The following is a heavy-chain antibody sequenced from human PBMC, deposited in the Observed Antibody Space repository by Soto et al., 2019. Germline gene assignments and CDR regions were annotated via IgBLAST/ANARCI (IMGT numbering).Heavy chain of an antibody. CDR3: AKSQAFDSSGYYFDAFDI. CDR2: ISYDGSNK. V-gene: IGHV3-30*18. Sequence: GGSLRLSCAASGFTFSSYGMHWVRQAPGKGLEWVAVISYDGSNKYYADSVKGRFTISRDNSKNTLYLQMNSLRAEDTAVYYCAKSQAFDSSGYYFDAFDIWGQGTMVTVSS. CDR1: GFTFSSYG. D-gene: IGHD3-22*01. J-gene: IGHJ3*02.